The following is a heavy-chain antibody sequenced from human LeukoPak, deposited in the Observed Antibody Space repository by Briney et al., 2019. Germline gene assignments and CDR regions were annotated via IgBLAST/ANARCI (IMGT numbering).Heavy chain of an antibody. CDR1: GVPFSGYH. J-gene: IGHJ4*02. D-gene: IGHD1-14*01. V-gene: IGHV4-34*01. CDR3: ARDPTTEVDVPYYFDF. Sequence: PSETLSLTCAVHGVPFSGYHWNWIRKSPEKGLDGIGEINDRGYTNYNPSLKSRVTISVDTSKKQFSLKLSTVTAADTAVYYWARDPTTEVDVPYYFDFWGQRTLVAVSS. CDR2: INDRGYT.